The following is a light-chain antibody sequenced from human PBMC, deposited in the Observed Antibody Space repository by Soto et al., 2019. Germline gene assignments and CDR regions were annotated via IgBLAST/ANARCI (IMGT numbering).Light chain of an antibody. V-gene: IGLV2-14*01. CDR3: SLYTISRV. J-gene: IGLJ3*02. CDR2: EVT. CDR1: TSDLGDYKY. Sequence: SVLTQPASVSGSPGQSITISCTGTTSDLGDYKYISWYQQHPGKVPKLIIYEVTNRPSGVSNRFSGSKSGNTASLTISGLQAEDEADYYCSLYTISRVFGGGTKVTVL.